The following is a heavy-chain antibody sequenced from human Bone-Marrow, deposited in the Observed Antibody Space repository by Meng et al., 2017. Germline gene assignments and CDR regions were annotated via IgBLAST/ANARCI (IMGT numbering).Heavy chain of an antibody. CDR2: IFYTGST. V-gene: IGHV4-39*07. Sequence: SETLSLTCTVSGGSIRSSSYYWGWIRQPPGKGLEWIGNIFYTGSTYFNPSLKSRVTISVDTSKNQFSLRVTSVTAADTAVYYCARDPSFYDSGGYYSFSDRWGQGTLVTVSS. CDR1: GGSIRSSSYY. J-gene: IGHJ5*02. CDR3: ARDPSFYDSGGYYSFSDR. D-gene: IGHD3-22*01.